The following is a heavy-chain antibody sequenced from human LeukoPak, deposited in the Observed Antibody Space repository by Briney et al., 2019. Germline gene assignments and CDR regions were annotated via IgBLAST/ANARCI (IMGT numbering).Heavy chain of an antibody. CDR2: IRSKGYGGTT. D-gene: IGHD5-24*01. J-gene: IGHJ6*02. Sequence: GGSLRLSCITSGFTFGDHAMSWVRQAPGKGLDWVGFIRSKGYGGTTEYAASVKGRFTIPRDDSKSIAYLQMNSLKSEDTAVYYCTRGPTGRWLYYGMDVWGQGTTVIVSS. CDR1: GFTFGDHA. CDR3: TRGPTGRWLYYGMDV. V-gene: IGHV3-49*04.